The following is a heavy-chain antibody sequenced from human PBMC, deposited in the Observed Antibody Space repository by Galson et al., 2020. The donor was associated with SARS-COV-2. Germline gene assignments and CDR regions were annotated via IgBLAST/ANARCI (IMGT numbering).Heavy chain of an antibody. CDR2: IIPILGIA. J-gene: IGHJ6*03. Sequence: SVKVSCKASGGTFSSYAISWVRQAPGQGLEWMGGIIPILGIANYAQKFQGRVTITADKSTSTAYMELSSLRSEDTAVYYCAREGWGTIDYYYMDVWGKGTTVTVSS. CDR1: GGTFSSYA. CDR3: AREGWGTIDYYYMDV. V-gene: IGHV1-69*10. D-gene: IGHD2-8*02.